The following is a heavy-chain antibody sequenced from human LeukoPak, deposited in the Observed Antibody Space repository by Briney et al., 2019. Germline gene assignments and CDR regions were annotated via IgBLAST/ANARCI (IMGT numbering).Heavy chain of an antibody. V-gene: IGHV3-49*04. Sequence: GRSLRLSCTASGFTFGDYAMSWVRQAPGKGLEWVGFIRSKAYGGTTAYAASVKGRFTISRDDSKSIAYLQMNSLKTEDTAVYYCARSRRYSSSSGTFAFDIWGQGTMVTVSS. CDR2: IRSKAYGGTT. D-gene: IGHD6-6*01. J-gene: IGHJ3*02. CDR1: GFTFGDYA. CDR3: ARSRRYSSSSGTFAFDI.